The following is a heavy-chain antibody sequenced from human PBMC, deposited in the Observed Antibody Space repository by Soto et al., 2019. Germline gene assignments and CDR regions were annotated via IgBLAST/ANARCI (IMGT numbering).Heavy chain of an antibody. CDR3: AELSGGFDY. Sequence: SETLSLTCTVSGGSISSSSYYWGWIRHPPGKGREWIGSIYYSGSTYYNPSIKSRVTISVDMSKNQFSLKLSSVTAADTAVYYWAELSGGFDYWGQGTLVTVSS. V-gene: IGHV4-39*07. J-gene: IGHJ4*02. CDR2: IYYSGST. CDR1: GGSISSSSYY. D-gene: IGHD7-27*01.